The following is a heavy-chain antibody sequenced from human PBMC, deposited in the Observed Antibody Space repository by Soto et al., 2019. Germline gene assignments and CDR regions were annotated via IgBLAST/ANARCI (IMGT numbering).Heavy chain of an antibody. Sequence: PGGSLRLSCAASGFSFSTYAMGWVRQAPGKGLEWVSAISSSGGGTYYVDSVKGRFTISRDNSKNTLYLQMNSLRVEDTAVYYCARPDRDGYNYDYWGQGTLVTVSS. D-gene: IGHD5-12*01. J-gene: IGHJ4*02. CDR3: ARPDRDGYNYDY. CDR1: GFSFSTYA. CDR2: ISSSGGGT. V-gene: IGHV3-23*01.